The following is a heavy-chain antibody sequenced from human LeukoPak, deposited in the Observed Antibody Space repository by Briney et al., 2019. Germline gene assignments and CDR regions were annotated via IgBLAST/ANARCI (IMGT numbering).Heavy chain of an antibody. CDR1: GGSISYYY. V-gene: IGHV4-59*01. CDR2: IYYSRST. CDR3: ARERSPGSYYDAFDI. J-gene: IGHJ3*02. Sequence: SETLSLTCTVSGGSISYYYWSWIRQPPGKGLEWIGYIYYSRSTNYNPSLKSRVTISVDTSKNQFSLKLSSVTAADTAVYYCARERSPGSYYDAFDIWGQGTMVTVSS. D-gene: IGHD1-26*01.